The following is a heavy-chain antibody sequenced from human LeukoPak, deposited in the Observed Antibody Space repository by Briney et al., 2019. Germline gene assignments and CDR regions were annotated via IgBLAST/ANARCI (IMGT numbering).Heavy chain of an antibody. V-gene: IGHV3-23*01. CDR2: ISGSGSST. Sequence: PGGSLRLSCAASGFTFSNYAMSWVRQAPGKGLEWVSAISGSGSSTYYALSVKGRFTISRDKAKNSLYLQMNSLRAEDTAEYYCASSVATYSDRDYWGQGTLVTVSS. J-gene: IGHJ4*02. D-gene: IGHD5-12*01. CDR3: ASSVATYSDRDY. CDR1: GFTFSNYA.